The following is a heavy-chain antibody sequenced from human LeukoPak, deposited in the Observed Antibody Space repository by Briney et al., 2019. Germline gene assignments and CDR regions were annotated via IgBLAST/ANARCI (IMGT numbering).Heavy chain of an antibody. D-gene: IGHD3-10*01. CDR2: ISSSSSYI. CDR3: AREGAGIMIRGVILDY. V-gene: IGHV3-21*01. CDR1: GFTFSSYS. Sequence: GGSLRLSCAASGFTFSSYSMNWVRQAPGKGLEWVSSISSSSSYIYYADSVKGRFTISRDNAKNSLYLQMNSLRAEDTALYYCAREGAGIMIRGVILDYWGQGTLVTVSS. J-gene: IGHJ4*02.